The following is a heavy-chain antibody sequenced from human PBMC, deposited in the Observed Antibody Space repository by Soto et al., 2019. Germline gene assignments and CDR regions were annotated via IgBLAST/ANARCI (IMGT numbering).Heavy chain of an antibody. CDR3: ASYYYDSSGYYTTAFDY. Sequence: SETLSLTCTVSGGSISSSSYYWGWIRQPPGKGLEWIGSIYYSGSTYYNPSLKSRVTISVDTSKNQFSLKLSSVTAADTAVYYCASYYYDSSGYYTTAFDYWGQGTLVTVSS. CDR2: IYYSGST. J-gene: IGHJ4*02. CDR1: GGSISSSSYY. D-gene: IGHD3-22*01. V-gene: IGHV4-39*01.